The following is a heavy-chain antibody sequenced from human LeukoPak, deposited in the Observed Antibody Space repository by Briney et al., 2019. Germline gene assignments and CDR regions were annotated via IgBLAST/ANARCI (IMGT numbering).Heavy chain of an antibody. CDR1: GYSFTSYW. CDR3: ARHVGVTGYSSGWWIDY. CDR2: IYPGDSDT. J-gene: IGHJ4*02. D-gene: IGHD6-19*01. V-gene: IGHV5-51*01. Sequence: GESLKISCKGYGYSFTSYWIGWVRQMPGKGLEWMGIIYPGDSDTRYSPSFQGQVTISADKSISTAYLQWSSLKASDTAMYYCARHVGVTGYSSGWWIDYWGQGTLVTVSS.